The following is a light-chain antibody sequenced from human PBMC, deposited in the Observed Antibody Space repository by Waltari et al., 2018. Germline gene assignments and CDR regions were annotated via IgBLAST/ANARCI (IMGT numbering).Light chain of an antibody. Sequence: QSVLTQPPSMSGAPGQRVTISCTGSSSNIGAGHDVHWYQVFPGTAPKLLIYGNHQRPSGVPDRFSGSKSDTSASLAIGGLQAEDEADYYYQSFDIRLGGGVVFGGGTKVTVL. V-gene: IGLV1-40*01. CDR2: GNH. CDR1: SSNIGAGHD. J-gene: IGLJ3*02. CDR3: QSFDIRLGGGVV.